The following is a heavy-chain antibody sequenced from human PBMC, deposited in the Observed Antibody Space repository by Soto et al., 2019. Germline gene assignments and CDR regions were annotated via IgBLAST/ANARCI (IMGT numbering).Heavy chain of an antibody. D-gene: IGHD3-10*01. CDR2: IIPILGIA. Sequence: SVKVSCKASGGTFSSYTISWVRQAPGQGLEWMGRIIPILGIANYAQKFQGRVTITADKSTSTAYMELSSLRSEDTAVYYCATRYYGSGMDYYYGMEGWGPGTTVTVAS. CDR3: ATRYYGSGMDYYYGMEG. V-gene: IGHV1-69*02. J-gene: IGHJ6*02. CDR1: GGTFSSYT.